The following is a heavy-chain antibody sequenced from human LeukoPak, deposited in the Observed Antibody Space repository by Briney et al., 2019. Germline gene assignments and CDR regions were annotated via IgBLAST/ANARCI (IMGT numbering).Heavy chain of an antibody. J-gene: IGHJ3*02. D-gene: IGHD1-14*01. Sequence: SETLSLTCTVSGGSVSSSSYYWSWIRQPAGKGLEWIGRIYTSGSTNYNPSLKSRLTISVVTSKNQFSLKRSSVTAADTAVYYCARGGSDAFDIWGQGTMVTVSS. CDR2: IYTSGST. CDR3: ARGGSDAFDI. V-gene: IGHV4-61*02. CDR1: GGSVSSSSYY.